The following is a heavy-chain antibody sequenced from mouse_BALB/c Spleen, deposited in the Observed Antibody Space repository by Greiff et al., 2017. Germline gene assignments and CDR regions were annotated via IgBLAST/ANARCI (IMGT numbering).Heavy chain of an antibody. CDR1: GYSITSGYY. V-gene: IGHV3-6*02. CDR2: ISYDGSN. CDR3: AIDSSGYLCFAY. Sequence: EVQLKESGPGLVKPSQSLSLTCSVTGYSITSGYYWNWIRQFPGNKLEWMGYISYDGSNNYNPSLKNRISITRDTSKNQFFLKLNSVTTEDTATYYCAIDSSGYLCFAYWGQGTLVTVSA. D-gene: IGHD3-1*01. J-gene: IGHJ3*01.